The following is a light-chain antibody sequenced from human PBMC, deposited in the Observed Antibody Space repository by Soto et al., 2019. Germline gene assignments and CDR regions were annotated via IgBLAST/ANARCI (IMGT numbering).Light chain of an antibody. CDR1: VIGSIS. Sequence: SYELTQPPSVSVAPGQTASITCGGNVIGSISVHWYQQKPGQAPVLVVFADSDRPSGIHERFSGSNSRNTATLTISRVEAGDEADYYSQVWDSSSDHVIFGGGTKVTVL. J-gene: IGLJ2*01. CDR3: QVWDSSSDHVI. V-gene: IGLV3-21*02. CDR2: ADS.